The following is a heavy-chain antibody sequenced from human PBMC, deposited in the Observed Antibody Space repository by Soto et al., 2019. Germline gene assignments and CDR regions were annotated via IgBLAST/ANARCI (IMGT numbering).Heavy chain of an antibody. CDR3: ARSHSSSWYLGCAFDI. J-gene: IGHJ3*02. D-gene: IGHD6-13*01. CDR2: IYYSGST. CDR1: GGSISSGGYY. V-gene: IGHV4-31*03. Sequence: PSETLSLTCTVSGGSISSGGYYWSWIRQHPGKGLEWIGYIYYSGSTYYNPSLKSRVTISVDTSKNQFSLKLSSVTAADTAVYYCARSHSSSWYLGCAFDIWGQGTMVTVSS.